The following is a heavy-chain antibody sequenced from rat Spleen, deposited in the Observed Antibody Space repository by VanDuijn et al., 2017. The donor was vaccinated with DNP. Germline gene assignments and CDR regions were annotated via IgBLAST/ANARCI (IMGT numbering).Heavy chain of an antibody. CDR3: VRWNSGHFDY. CDR2: IGSDGYAP. J-gene: IGHJ2*01. Sequence: EVQLVESGGGLVQPGRSLKLSCTASGFTFSHYYMAWVRQGPTKGLEWVAYIGSDGYAPYYGDSVKGRFTISRDNAKNTLYLQMNSLRSEDMATYYCVRWNSGHFDYWGQGVMVPVSS. V-gene: IGHV5-22*01. D-gene: IGHD4-3*01. CDR1: GFTFSHYY.